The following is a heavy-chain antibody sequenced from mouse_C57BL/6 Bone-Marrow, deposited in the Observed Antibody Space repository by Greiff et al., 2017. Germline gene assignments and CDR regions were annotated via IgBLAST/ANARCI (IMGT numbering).Heavy chain of an antibody. J-gene: IGHJ1*03. CDR2: IYPGSGST. CDR1: GYTFTSYW. V-gene: IGHV1-55*01. D-gene: IGHD2-5*01. CDR3: ARGVYYSNSYWDCDV. Sequence: QVQLQQPGAELVKPGASVKMSCKASGYTFTSYWITWVKQRPGQGLEWIGDIYPGSGSTNYNEKFKSKATLTVDTSSSTAYMQLSSLTSEDSAVYYCARGVYYSNSYWDCDVWGTEATGTVSS.